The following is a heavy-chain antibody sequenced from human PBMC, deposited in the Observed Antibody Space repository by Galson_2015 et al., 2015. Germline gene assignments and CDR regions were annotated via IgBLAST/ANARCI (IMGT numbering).Heavy chain of an antibody. CDR1: GGSISSGSYY. J-gene: IGHJ4*02. D-gene: IGHD6-13*01. Sequence: TLSLTCTVSGGSISSGSYYWSWIRPPAGKGLEWIGRIYTSGSTNYNPSLKSRVTISVDTSKDQFSLKLSSVTAADTAVYYCAREEGIAAAPYYFDYWGQGTLVTVSS. CDR2: IYTSGST. V-gene: IGHV4-61*02. CDR3: AREEGIAAAPYYFDY.